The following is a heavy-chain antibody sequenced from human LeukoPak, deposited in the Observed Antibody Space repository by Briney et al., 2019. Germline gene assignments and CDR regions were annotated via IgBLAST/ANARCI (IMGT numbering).Heavy chain of an antibody. J-gene: IGHJ4*02. V-gene: IGHV3-53*01. D-gene: IGHD2-2*01. CDR2: IYSGGST. Sequence: PGGSLRLSCAASGFTVSSNYMSWVRQAPGKGLEWVSVIYSGGSTYYADSVKGRFTISRDNSKNTLYLQMNSLRAGDTAVYYCARQRTPRYYFDYWGQGTLVTVSS. CDR3: ARQRTPRYYFDY. CDR1: GFTVSSNY.